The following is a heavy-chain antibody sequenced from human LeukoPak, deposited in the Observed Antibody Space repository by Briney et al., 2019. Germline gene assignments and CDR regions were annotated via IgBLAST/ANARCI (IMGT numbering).Heavy chain of an antibody. CDR2: IYTSGST. V-gene: IGHV4-4*07. J-gene: IGHJ4*02. CDR3: ARDVGGYNYGYSLDY. CDR1: GVSISSYY. D-gene: IGHD5-18*01. Sequence: PSETLSLTCTVSGVSISSYYWNWIRQPAGKGLEWIGRIYTSGSTSYNSSLKSRVTMSVHTSKNQFSLKLSSVTAADTAVYYCARDVGGYNYGYSLDYWGQGTLVSVSS.